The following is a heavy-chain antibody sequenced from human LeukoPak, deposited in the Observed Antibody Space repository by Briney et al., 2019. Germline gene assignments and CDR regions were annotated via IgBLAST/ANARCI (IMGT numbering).Heavy chain of an antibody. D-gene: IGHD6-13*01. CDR3: ARDQGPWEHSIAADFDY. CDR2: ISAYNGNT. CDR1: GYTFTSYG. V-gene: IGHV1-18*01. Sequence: ASVKVSCKASGYTFTSYGISWVRQAPGQGLEWMGWISAYNGNTNYAQKLQGRVTMTTDTSTSTAYMELRSLRSDGTAVYYCARDQGPWEHSIAADFDYWGQGTLVTVSS. J-gene: IGHJ4*02.